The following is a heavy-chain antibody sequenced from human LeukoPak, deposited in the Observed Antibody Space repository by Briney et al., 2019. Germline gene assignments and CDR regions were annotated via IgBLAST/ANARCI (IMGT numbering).Heavy chain of an antibody. Sequence: PGGSLRLSCAASGFTVFSNYMSWVRQAPGKGLEWVSVLYSDGRTFCAGSVRGRFTISRDKSKNTVYLQMNSLRVEDTAVYYCASGSTMVQGVIFAYWGQGTLVTVAS. CDR3: ASGSTMVQGVIFAY. CDR2: LYSDGRT. CDR1: GFTVFSNY. V-gene: IGHV3-53*01. D-gene: IGHD3-10*01. J-gene: IGHJ4*02.